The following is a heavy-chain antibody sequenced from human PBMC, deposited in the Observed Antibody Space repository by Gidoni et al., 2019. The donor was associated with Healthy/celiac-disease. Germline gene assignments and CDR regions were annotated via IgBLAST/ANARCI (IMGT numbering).Heavy chain of an antibody. Sequence: QVQLQESGPGLVKPSETLSLTCTVSGGSVSSGSYYWSWIRQHPGKGLEWIGYIYYSGSTNYNPSLKSRVTISVDTSKNQFSLKLSSVTAADTAVYYCARSTIVGGDYWGQGTLVTVSS. J-gene: IGHJ4*02. V-gene: IGHV4-61*01. CDR3: ARSTIVGGDY. CDR1: GGSVSSGSYY. D-gene: IGHD1-26*01. CDR2: IYYSGST.